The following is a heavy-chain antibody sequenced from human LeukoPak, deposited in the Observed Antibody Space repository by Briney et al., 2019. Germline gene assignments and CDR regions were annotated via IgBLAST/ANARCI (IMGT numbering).Heavy chain of an antibody. V-gene: IGHV3-30*18. CDR2: ISYDGSNK. Sequence: GGSLRLSCAASGFTFSSYGMHWVRQAPGKGLEWVAVISYDGSNKYYADSVKGRFTISRDNSKNTLYLQMNSLRAEDTAVYYCAKVGTVGHSYGHHYFDYWGQGTLVTVSS. CDR1: GFTFSSYG. J-gene: IGHJ4*02. D-gene: IGHD5-18*01. CDR3: AKVGTVGHSYGHHYFDY.